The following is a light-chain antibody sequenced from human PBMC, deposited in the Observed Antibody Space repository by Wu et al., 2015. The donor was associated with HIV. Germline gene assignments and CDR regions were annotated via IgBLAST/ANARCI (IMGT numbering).Light chain of an antibody. CDR2: AAS. Sequence: ASIGDRVTITCRASQGISTYLVWYQQKPEKAPKLLIYAASTLQSGVPSRFSGSISGTEFTLTVSSLQSDDFATYYCQQLSNFPFTFGPGTKVDFK. V-gene: IGKV1-9*01. J-gene: IGKJ3*01. CDR1: QGISTY. CDR3: QQLSNFPFT.